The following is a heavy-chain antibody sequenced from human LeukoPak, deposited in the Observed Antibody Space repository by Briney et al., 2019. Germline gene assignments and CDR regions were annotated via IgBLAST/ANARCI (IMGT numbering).Heavy chain of an antibody. CDR2: VRIKVYGGTT. D-gene: IGHD2-8*01. Sequence: GGSLRLSCTASGFTFGVYAMRWVRQAPGKGLEWVGFVRIKVYGGTTEYAASVKARFTISRDDSTSIAYLQMNSLKTEDTAVYYCTKAIPDCTNGVCYAYYFDYWGQGTLVTVSS. V-gene: IGHV3-49*04. CDR3: TKAIPDCTNGVCYAYYFDY. J-gene: IGHJ4*02. CDR1: GFTFGVYA.